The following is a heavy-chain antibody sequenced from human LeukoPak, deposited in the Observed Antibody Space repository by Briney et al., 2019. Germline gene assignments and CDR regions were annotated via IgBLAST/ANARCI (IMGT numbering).Heavy chain of an antibody. V-gene: IGHV3-23*01. D-gene: IGHD2-15*01. CDR1: GFTFSSYA. J-gene: IGHJ4*02. CDR3: ARGSRPEITGYCSGGSCSNLFDY. Sequence: SGGSLRLSCAASGFTFSSYAMSWVRQAPGKGLEWVSCISGSGGSTFDADSVKGRFTISRDNAKNTLYLQMNSLRAEDTAVYYCARGSRPEITGYCSGGSCSNLFDYWGQGTLVTVSS. CDR2: ISGSGGST.